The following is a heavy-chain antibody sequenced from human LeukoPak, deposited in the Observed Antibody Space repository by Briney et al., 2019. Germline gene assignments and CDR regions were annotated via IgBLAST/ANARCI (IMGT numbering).Heavy chain of an antibody. D-gene: IGHD3-9*01. Sequence: KPSGTLSLTCTVSGGSISTSNYYWGWIRQPPGKGLEWIGSIYHSGSTYYNPSLKSRVTISVDTSKNQFSLKLSSVTAADTAVYYCARHPNMVRVRYFDWRPYPVGGPFDYWGQGTLVTVSS. CDR2: IYHSGST. CDR3: ARHPNMVRVRYFDWRPYPVGGPFDY. CDR1: GGSISTSNYY. J-gene: IGHJ4*02. V-gene: IGHV4-39*01.